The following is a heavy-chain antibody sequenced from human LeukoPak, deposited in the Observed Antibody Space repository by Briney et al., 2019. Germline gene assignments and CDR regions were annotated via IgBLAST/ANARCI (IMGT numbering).Heavy chain of an antibody. Sequence: SETLSLTCTVSGGSISSGSYYWSWIRQPAGKGLEWIGRIYTSGSTNYNPSLKSRVTISVDTSKNQFSLKLSSVTAADTAVYYCARDLGWFDPWGQGTLVTVSS. CDR3: ARDLGWFDP. V-gene: IGHV4-61*02. J-gene: IGHJ5*02. CDR2: IYTSGST. CDR1: GGSISSGSYY.